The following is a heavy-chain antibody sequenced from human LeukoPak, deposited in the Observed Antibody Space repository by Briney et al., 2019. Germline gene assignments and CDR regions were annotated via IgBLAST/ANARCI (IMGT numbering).Heavy chain of an antibody. CDR3: AKDFRGYYGMDV. CDR1: GFTFDDYT. V-gene: IGHV3-43*01. Sequence: GGSLRLSCAASGFTFDDYTMHWVRQAPGKGLEWVSLISWDGGSTYYADSVKGRFTISRDNSKNSLYLQMNSLRTEGTALYYCAKDFRGYYGMDVWGQGTTVTVSS. D-gene: IGHD3-16*01. CDR2: ISWDGGST. J-gene: IGHJ6*02.